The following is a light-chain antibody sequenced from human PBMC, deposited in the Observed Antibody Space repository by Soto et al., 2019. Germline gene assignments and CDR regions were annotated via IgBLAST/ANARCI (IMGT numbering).Light chain of an antibody. Sequence: EIVMTQAPATLSVSPGERATLSCRASQTVSHNLAWYQQKPGQAPRLLIYGASIRATGIPARFSGSGSGTEFTLTISSLQSEDSAVYYCQQYNNWPPLTFGGGTKVEI. CDR1: QTVSHN. V-gene: IGKV3-15*01. CDR2: GAS. CDR3: QQYNNWPPLT. J-gene: IGKJ4*01.